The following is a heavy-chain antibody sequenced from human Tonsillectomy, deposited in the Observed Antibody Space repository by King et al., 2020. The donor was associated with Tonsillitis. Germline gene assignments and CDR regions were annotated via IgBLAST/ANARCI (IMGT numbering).Heavy chain of an antibody. V-gene: IGHV3-30*04. J-gene: IGHJ4*02. CDR1: GFTFSDYA. D-gene: IGHD2-21*01. Sequence: VQLVESGGGVVQPGRSLRLSCAASGFTFSDYAIHWVRQAPGKGLEWVAVISYDGTNKYYTDSLKGRFTISRDNSKNTLYLQMNSLRAEDTAVYYWASDGSYSVLGGCDYWGQGTLVTVSS. CDR3: ASDGSYSVLGGCDY. CDR2: ISYDGTNK.